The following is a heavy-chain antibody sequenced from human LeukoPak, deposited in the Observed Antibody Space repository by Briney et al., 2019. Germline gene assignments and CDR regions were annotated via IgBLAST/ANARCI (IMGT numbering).Heavy chain of an antibody. CDR3: ARSLSPGFDY. CDR2: TCCRSKWIH. Sequence: SQTLSLTSAISGDSVSISTSAWSWISQYPSKCLEWMGRTCCRSKWIHDYALAVRGRITINPDTSKNQVSLPLKSTAPDDTASYYCARSLSPGFDYWGQGTLVTVSS. V-gene: IGHV6-1*01. J-gene: IGHJ4*02. CDR1: GDSVSISTSA. D-gene: IGHD1-14*01.